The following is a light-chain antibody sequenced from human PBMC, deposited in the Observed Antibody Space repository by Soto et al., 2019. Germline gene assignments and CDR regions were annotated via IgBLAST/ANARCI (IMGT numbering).Light chain of an antibody. CDR2: GAS. CDR3: QQYNNWPTWT. CDR1: QSVSSN. Sequence: EIVMTQSPATLSLSPGERATLSCRASQSVSSNLAWYQQKPGQAPRLLIYGASTRATGIPARFSGSGSGTEFTLTISSLQSEDFAVYYCQQYNNWPTWTFGQGTNVEI. V-gene: IGKV3-15*01. J-gene: IGKJ1*01.